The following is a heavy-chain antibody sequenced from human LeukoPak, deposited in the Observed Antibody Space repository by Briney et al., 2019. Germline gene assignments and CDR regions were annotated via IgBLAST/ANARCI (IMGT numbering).Heavy chain of an antibody. CDR2: IKQDGNEK. D-gene: IGHD3-16*01. J-gene: IGHJ4*02. V-gene: IGHV3-7*05. CDR1: GFTLSSFW. Sequence: GGSLSLFCGASGFTLSSFWMSWVRQAPGKGLEWVANIKQDGNEKYYADSVKGRFNISRDNAKNSLYLKMNSLRGEDTAVYYCATIKVRANNYDTDGFEYWGQGTLVTVSS. CDR3: ATIKVRANNYDTDGFEY.